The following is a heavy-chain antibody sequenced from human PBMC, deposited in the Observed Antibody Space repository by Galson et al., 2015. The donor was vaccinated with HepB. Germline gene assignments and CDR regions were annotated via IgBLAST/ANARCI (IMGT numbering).Heavy chain of an antibody. J-gene: IGHJ4*02. CDR2: ISSSSSYI. Sequence: SLRLSCAASGFTFSSYSMNWVRQAPGKGLEWVSSISSSSSYIYYADSVKGRFTISRDNAKNSLYLQMNSLRAEDTAVYYCARDGGYDSSGWEKYYFDYWGQGTLVTVSS. V-gene: IGHV3-21*01. D-gene: IGHD3-22*01. CDR3: ARDGGYDSSGWEKYYFDY. CDR1: GFTFSSYS.